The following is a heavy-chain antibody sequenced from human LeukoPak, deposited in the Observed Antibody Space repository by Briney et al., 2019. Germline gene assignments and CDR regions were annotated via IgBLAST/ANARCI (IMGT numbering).Heavy chain of an antibody. J-gene: IGHJ3*02. CDR3: AKELPELLGAFDI. CDR2: MWYDGSNK. CDR1: GFTFSSYG. Sequence: GGSLRLSCAASGFTFSSYGMHWVRQAPGKGREWVAVMWYDGSNKYYADSVKGRFTISRDNSKNTLYLQMNSLRAEDTAVYYCAKELPELLGAFDIWGQGTMVTVSS. D-gene: IGHD1-26*01. V-gene: IGHV3-33*06.